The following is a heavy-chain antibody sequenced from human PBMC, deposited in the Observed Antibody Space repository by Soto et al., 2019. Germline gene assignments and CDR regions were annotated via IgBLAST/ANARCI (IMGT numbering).Heavy chain of an antibody. CDR2: MFSRGGA. J-gene: IGHJ4*02. CDR1: GDSIGSYH. CDR3: ASHHPRSVAAVQIPVDX. Sequence: ETLCVTFTVSGDSIGSYHWSWVRQPPGKGLEGILFMFSRGGANYNPSLKSRVTISVDTSKSQFSLKLTSVTAADTAIYYCASHHPRSVAAVQIPVDXWRKGTRVTVS. D-gene: IGHD6-25*01. V-gene: IGHV4-59*01.